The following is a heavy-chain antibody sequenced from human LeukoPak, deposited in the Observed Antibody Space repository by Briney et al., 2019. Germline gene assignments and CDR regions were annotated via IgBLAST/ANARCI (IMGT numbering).Heavy chain of an antibody. V-gene: IGHV3-21*01. D-gene: IGHD3-10*01. CDR3: ARGRGLTLSYHYFDY. CDR1: GFTFSSYS. Sequence: GGSLRLSCAASGFTFSSYSMNWVRQAPGKGLEWVSSISRSSTHIYYADSVKGRFTVSRDNAKNSLYLQVSSLRDEDTAVYYCARGRGLTLSYHYFDYWGQGTLVTVSS. CDR2: ISRSSTHI. J-gene: IGHJ4*02.